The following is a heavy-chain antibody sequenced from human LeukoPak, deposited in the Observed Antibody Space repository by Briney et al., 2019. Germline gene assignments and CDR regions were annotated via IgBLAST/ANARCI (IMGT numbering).Heavy chain of an antibody. J-gene: IGHJ3*02. Sequence: SETLSLTCAVSGGSIRSLTWWSWVRQPPGKGLEWIGEIHQSGDTNYNPSLKSRVSTSMDQSKNQFSLKLTSVTAADTAVYYCARRGMATKTHAFDIWGQGTMVTVSS. CDR3: ARRGMATKTHAFDI. CDR1: GGSIRSLTW. D-gene: IGHD5-24*01. V-gene: IGHV4-4*02. CDR2: IHQSGDT.